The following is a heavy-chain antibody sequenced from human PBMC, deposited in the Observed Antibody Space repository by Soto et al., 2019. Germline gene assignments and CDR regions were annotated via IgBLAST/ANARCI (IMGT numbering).Heavy chain of an antibody. Sequence: PGGSLRLSAATSGFTFSDFYISWIRQAPGRGLEWVSNIRTSGSDTNYADSVKGRFTISRDNGKKSLYLEMKSLRVEDTAVYYCARDRGGGSIFGGHYGMDVWGQGTTVTVSS. D-gene: IGHD3-3*01. CDR1: GFTFSDFY. J-gene: IGHJ6*02. CDR2: IRTSGSDT. V-gene: IGHV3-11*06. CDR3: ARDRGGGSIFGGHYGMDV.